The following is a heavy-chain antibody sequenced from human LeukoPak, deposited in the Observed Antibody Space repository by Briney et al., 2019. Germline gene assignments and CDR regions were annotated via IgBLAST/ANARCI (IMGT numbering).Heavy chain of an antibody. D-gene: IGHD3-22*01. Sequence: GRSLRLSCAASGFTFSSYGMHWVRQAPGKGLEWVAVISYDGSNKYYADSVKGRFTISRDNSKNTLYLQMNSLRAEDTAVYYCAKDRSYYYDSSGYAYDYFDYWGQGTLVTVSS. V-gene: IGHV3-30*18. CDR1: GFTFSSYG. CDR2: ISYDGSNK. CDR3: AKDRSYYYDSSGYAYDYFDY. J-gene: IGHJ4*02.